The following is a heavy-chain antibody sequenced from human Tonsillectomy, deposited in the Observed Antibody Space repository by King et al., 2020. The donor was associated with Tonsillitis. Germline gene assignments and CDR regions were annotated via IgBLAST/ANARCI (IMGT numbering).Heavy chain of an antibody. CDR1: GYTFTGYY. D-gene: IGHD1-26*01. CDR3: AREGGVGATTTYQDY. Sequence: QLVQSGAEVKKPGASVKVSCKASGYTFTGYYMHWVRQAPGQELEWMGWINPNSGDTNYAQKFQGRVTMTRDTSINSVYIELSRLTSDDTAVYYCAREGGVGATTTYQDYWGQGTLVTVSS. V-gene: IGHV1-2*02. CDR2: INPNSGDT. J-gene: IGHJ4*02.